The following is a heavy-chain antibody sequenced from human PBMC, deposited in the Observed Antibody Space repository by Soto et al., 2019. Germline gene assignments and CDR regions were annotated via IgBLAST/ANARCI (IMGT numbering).Heavy chain of an antibody. CDR1: GYTFTGHH. J-gene: IGHJ6*02. V-gene: IGHV1-2*02. Sequence: ASVKVSCKASGYTFTGHHIHWVRQAPGQGLEWVGWINPNTGGTNYAQKFQGRVTMTRDTSISTAYMELSRLRSDDTAVYYCARGRVANYYGMDVWGQGTTVTVSS. D-gene: IGHD5-12*01. CDR3: ARGRVANYYGMDV. CDR2: INPNTGGT.